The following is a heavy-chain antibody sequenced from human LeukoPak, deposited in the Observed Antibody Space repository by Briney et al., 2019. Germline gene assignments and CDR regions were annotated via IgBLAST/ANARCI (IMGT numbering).Heavy chain of an antibody. CDR3: ATEGCSGGSCQFDY. V-gene: IGHV1-24*01. CDR2: FDPEDGET. Sequence: ASVKVSCKVSGYTLIELSMHWVRQAPGKGLEWMGGFDPEDGETIYAQKFQGRVTMTEDTSTDTAYMELSSLRSEDTAVYYCATEGCSGGSCQFDYWGQGTLVTVSS. J-gene: IGHJ4*02. CDR1: GYTLIELS. D-gene: IGHD2-15*01.